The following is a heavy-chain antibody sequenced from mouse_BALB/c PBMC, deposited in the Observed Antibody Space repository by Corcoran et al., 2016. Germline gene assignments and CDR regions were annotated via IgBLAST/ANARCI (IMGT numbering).Heavy chain of an antibody. CDR1: GYSFTGYY. CDR2: IHPYNGAT. J-gene: IGHJ1*01. V-gene: IGHV1-34*02. Sequence: EVQLQQSAPGLVKPWASMKTFCKASGYSFTGYYMHWVKQSHVKSLEWIGRIHPYNGATSYNQNFKDKASLTGDKSSSTAYMELHSLTSEDSAVYYCARDYDYGFFDVWGAGTTVTVSS. CDR3: ARDYDYGFFDV. D-gene: IGHD2-4*01.